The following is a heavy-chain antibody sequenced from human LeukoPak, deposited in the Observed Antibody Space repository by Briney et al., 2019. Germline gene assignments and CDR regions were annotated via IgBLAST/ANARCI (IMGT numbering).Heavy chain of an antibody. CDR2: IYSGGST. J-gene: IGHJ4*02. D-gene: IGHD4-11*01. Sequence: GGSLRLSCAASGFTVSSNYVSWVRQAPGKGLEWVSVIYSGGSTYYADSVKGRFTISRDNSKNTLYLQMNSLRAEDTAVYYCARGDYSNSLDYWGQGTLVTVSS. CDR1: GFTVSSNY. V-gene: IGHV3-53*01. CDR3: ARGDYSNSLDY.